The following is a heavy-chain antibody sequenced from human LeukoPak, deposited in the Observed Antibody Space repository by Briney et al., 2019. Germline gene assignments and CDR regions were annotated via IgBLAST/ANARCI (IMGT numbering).Heavy chain of an antibody. CDR2: VHYSGRT. CDR3: ARFYSSGLDY. J-gene: IGHJ4*02. D-gene: IGHD6-19*01. V-gene: IGHV4-59*12. CDR1: GASMNGFY. Sequence: PSETLSLTCIVSGASMNGFYWGWLRQPPGEGLEWIGHVHYSGRTAYRPSLRNRLTISVDTSENQFSLKLTSITAADTAIYYCARFYSSGLDYWGQGSLVTVSS.